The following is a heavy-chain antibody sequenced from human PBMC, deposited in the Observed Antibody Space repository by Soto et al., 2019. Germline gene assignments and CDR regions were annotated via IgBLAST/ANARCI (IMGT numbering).Heavy chain of an antibody. D-gene: IGHD5-12*01. CDR1: GYSFTSYW. V-gene: IGHV5-51*01. J-gene: IGHJ6*02. Sequence: PGESLKISCEGSGYSFTSYWIAWVRQMPGKGLEWMGIIYPGDSDTRYSPSFQGQVTISADKSISTAYLQWSSLKASDTAMYYCARRVGYSGYDFDYGMDVWGQGTTVTVSS. CDR3: ARRVGYSGYDFDYGMDV. CDR2: IYPGDSDT.